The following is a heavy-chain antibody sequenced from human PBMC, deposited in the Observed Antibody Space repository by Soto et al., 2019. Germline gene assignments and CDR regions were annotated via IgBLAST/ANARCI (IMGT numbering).Heavy chain of an antibody. CDR1: GFTFSSYS. J-gene: IGHJ4*02. Sequence: GGSLRLSCAASGFTFSSYSMNWVRQAPGKWLEWVSSISSSSSYIYYADSVKGRFTISRDNAKNSLYLQMNSLRAEDTAVYYCVKVLARGVGVPRFYFDSWGQGALVTVSS. CDR3: VKVLARGVGVPRFYFDS. V-gene: IGHV3-21*01. D-gene: IGHD2-2*01. CDR2: ISSSSSYI.